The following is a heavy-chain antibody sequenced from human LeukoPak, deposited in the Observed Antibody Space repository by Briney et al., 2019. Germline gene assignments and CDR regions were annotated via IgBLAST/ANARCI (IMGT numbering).Heavy chain of an antibody. CDR1: GFTFSRCS. V-gene: IGHV3-48*04. CDR3: ARAGTIFGVVMPFQH. CDR2: ISSRGSTI. D-gene: IGHD3-3*01. Sequence: PGGSLRLSCAGSGFTFSRCSINWVGQAPGRGLEGISYISSRGSTIYYADTVKGRFTISRDNAKNSLYLQMNSLRVEDTAVYYCARAGTIFGVVMPFQHWGQGTLVTVSS. J-gene: IGHJ1*01.